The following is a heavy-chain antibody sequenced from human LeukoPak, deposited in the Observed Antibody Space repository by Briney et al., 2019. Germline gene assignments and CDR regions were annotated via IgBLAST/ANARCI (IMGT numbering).Heavy chain of an antibody. CDR1: GYTFTSYY. D-gene: IGHD5-12*01. Sequence: ASVKVSCKASGYTFTSYYMHWVRQAPGQGLEWMGIINPSGGSTSYAQKFQGRVTVTRDTSTSTVYMELSSLRSEDTAVYYCARAGSSGSQVYYGMDVWGQGTTVTVSS. CDR3: ARAGSSGSQVYYGMDV. CDR2: INPSGGST. J-gene: IGHJ6*02. V-gene: IGHV1-46*01.